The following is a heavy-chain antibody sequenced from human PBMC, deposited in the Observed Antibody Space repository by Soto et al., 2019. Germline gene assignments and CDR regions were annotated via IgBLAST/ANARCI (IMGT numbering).Heavy chain of an antibody. V-gene: IGHV3-23*01. CDR3: AKTPFLEWLAYPDY. CDR1: GCTFSSYA. J-gene: IGHJ4*02. D-gene: IGHD3-3*01. CDR2: ISGSGGST. Sequence: PGGSLRLSCAASGCTFSSYAMSWVRQAPGKGLEWVSAISGSGGSTYYADSVKGRFTISRDNSKNTLYLQMNSLRAEDTAVYYYAKTPFLEWLAYPDYWGQGTLVTVSS.